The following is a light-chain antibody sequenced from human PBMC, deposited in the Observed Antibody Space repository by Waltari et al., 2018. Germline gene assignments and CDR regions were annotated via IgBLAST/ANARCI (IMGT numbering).Light chain of an antibody. J-gene: IGKJ5*01. CDR2: DAS. CDR3: QQYNRWPPIT. V-gene: IGKV3-15*01. Sequence: EIVMTQSPATLSVSPGETATLSCRASQSVSSNVAWYQKKPGQAPRLLIHDASTRATSIPAKFRGSGSGTEFTLTISSLQSEDFAVYYCQQYNRWPPITFGHGTRLEIK. CDR1: QSVSSN.